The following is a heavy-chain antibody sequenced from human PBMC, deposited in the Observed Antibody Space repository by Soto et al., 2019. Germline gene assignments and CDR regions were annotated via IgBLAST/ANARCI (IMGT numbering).Heavy chain of an antibody. D-gene: IGHD3-10*01. CDR2: IHYTGSA. V-gene: IGHV4-39*01. CDR3: ARVRGEVDNWFDP. J-gene: IGHJ5*02. Sequence: QLQLQESGPGLVKPSETLSLTCAVSGGSLSAPTYYWGWVRQPPGKGLEWIGNIHYTGSAFYNPSLKSRVTISVGTSKNQFSLRLTAVTAADTAVYYCARVRGEVDNWFDPWGRGTLVIVSS. CDR1: GGSLSAPTYY.